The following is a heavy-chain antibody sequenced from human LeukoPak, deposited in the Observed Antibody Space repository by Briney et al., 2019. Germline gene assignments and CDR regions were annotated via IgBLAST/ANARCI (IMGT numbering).Heavy chain of an antibody. Sequence: AGGSLRLSCTASGFTFGDYAMSWVRQAPGKGLEWVGFIRSKAYGGTTEYAASVKGRFTISRDDSKSIAYLQMNSLKTEDTAVYYCTRDSHRTNRFSFYDFWSGSPKADFMDVWGKGTTVTVSS. CDR2: IRSKAYGGTT. D-gene: IGHD3-3*01. V-gene: IGHV3-49*04. J-gene: IGHJ6*03. CDR1: GFTFGDYA. CDR3: TRDSHRTNRFSFYDFWSGSPKADFMDV.